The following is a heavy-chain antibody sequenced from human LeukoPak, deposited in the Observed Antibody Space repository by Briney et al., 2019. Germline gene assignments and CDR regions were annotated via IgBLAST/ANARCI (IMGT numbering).Heavy chain of an antibody. J-gene: IGHJ5*02. Sequence: PSETLSLTCTVSGGSISSGGYYWSWIRQPPGKGLEWIGYIYHSGSTYYNPSLKSRVTISVDRSKNQFSLKLSSVTAADTAVYYCARRFEGGNLYDWFDPWGQGTLVTVSS. V-gene: IGHV4-30-2*01. CDR2: IYHSGST. CDR1: GGSISSGGYY. D-gene: IGHD2-2*02. CDR3: ARRFEGGNLYDWFDP.